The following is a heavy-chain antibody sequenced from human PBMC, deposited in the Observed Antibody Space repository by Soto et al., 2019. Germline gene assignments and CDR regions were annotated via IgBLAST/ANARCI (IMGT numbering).Heavy chain of an antibody. Sequence: PSETLSLTCTVSGGSISSYYWSWIRQPPGKGLEWIGYIYYSGSTNYNPSLKSRVTISVDTSKNQFSLKLSSVTAADTAVYYCARSDYVWGSHRYTFDYWGQGTLVTVSS. CDR1: GGSISSYY. J-gene: IGHJ4*02. V-gene: IGHV4-59*01. CDR2: IYYSGST. CDR3: ARSDYVWGSHRYTFDY. D-gene: IGHD3-16*02.